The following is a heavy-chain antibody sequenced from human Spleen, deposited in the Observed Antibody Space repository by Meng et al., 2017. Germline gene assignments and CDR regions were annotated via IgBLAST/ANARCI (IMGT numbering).Heavy chain of an antibody. J-gene: IGHJ5*02. Sequence: QVRLQLGGAGLLKPSGTLSLTCAVYGGSFSGYYWSWIRQPPGKGLEWIGEINHSGSTNYNPSLKSRVTISLDTSKNQFSLKLSSVTAADTSVYYCARGLSIAVVPGHWFDPWGQGTLVTVSS. CDR3: ARGLSIAVVPGHWFDP. V-gene: IGHV4-34*01. D-gene: IGHD2-2*01. CDR2: INHSGST. CDR1: GGSFSGYY.